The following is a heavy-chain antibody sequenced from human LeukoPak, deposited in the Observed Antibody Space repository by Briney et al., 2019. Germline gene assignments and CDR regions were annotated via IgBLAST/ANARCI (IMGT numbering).Heavy chain of an antibody. CDR1: GYTFTGYY. J-gene: IGHJ4*02. CDR3: ARAQDTILVDY. V-gene: IGHV1-2*04. Sequence: GASVKVSCKASGYTFTGYYMHWVRQAPGQGLEWMGWINPNSGGTNYAQKFQGWVTMARDTSISTAYMELSRLRPDDTAVYYCARAQDTILVDYWGQGTLVTVSS. CDR2: INPNSGGT. D-gene: IGHD3-3*01.